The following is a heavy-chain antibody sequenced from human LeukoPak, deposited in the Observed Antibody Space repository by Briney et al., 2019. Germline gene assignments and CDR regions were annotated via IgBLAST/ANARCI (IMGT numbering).Heavy chain of an antibody. CDR1: GDSINSSSYY. CDR3: ARRYYDFWSGPDAFDI. V-gene: IGHV4-39*01. CDR2: IYYSGST. J-gene: IGHJ3*02. Sequence: SETLSLTCTVSGDSINSSSYYWGWIRQPLGMGLEWIGNIYYSGSTYSNPSLKSRVTVSVDTAKNQFSLKLRSVTAADTAVYYCARRYYDFWSGPDAFDIWGQGTMVTVSS. D-gene: IGHD3-3*01.